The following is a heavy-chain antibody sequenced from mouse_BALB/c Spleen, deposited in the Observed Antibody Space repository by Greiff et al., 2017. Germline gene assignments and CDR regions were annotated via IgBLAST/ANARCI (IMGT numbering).Heavy chain of an antibody. CDR3: ARGDYYGSSLDY. Sequence: VQLQQSGAELVKPGASVKLSCTASGFNIKDTYMHWVKQRPEQGLEWIGRIDPANGNTKYDPKFQGKATITADTSSNTAYLQLSSLTSEDTAVYYCARGDYYGSSLDYWGQGTTLTVSS. D-gene: IGHD1-1*01. CDR2: IDPANGNT. CDR1: GFNIKDTY. V-gene: IGHV14-3*02. J-gene: IGHJ2*01.